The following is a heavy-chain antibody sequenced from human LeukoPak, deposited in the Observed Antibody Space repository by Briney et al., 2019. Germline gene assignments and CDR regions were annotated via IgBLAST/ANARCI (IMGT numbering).Heavy chain of an antibody. V-gene: IGHV4-39*02. CDR3: ARGREDTAMLNWFDP. CDR2: IYYSGTT. J-gene: IGHJ5*02. D-gene: IGHD5-18*01. CDR1: GGSISSSNYY. Sequence: SETLSLTCTVSGGSISSSNYYWGWIRQPPGKGLEWIGSIYYSGTTYYNPSLKSRVTISVDTSMNHFSLKLSSVTAADTAVYYCARGREDTAMLNWFDPWGQGTLVTVSS.